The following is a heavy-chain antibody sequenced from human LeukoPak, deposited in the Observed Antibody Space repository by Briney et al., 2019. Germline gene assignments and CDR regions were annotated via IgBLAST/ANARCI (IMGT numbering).Heavy chain of an antibody. CDR3: AREWGAGAARPGWFDP. J-gene: IGHJ5*02. D-gene: IGHD6-6*01. CDR1: GGSISSGSYY. CDR2: IYTSGST. V-gene: IGHV4-61*02. Sequence: PSETLSLTCTVSGGSISSGSYYWSWIRQPAGKGLEWIGRIYTSGSTNYNPSLKSRVTISVDTSKNQFSLKLSSVTAADTAVYYCAREWGAGAARPGWFDPWGQGTLVTVSS.